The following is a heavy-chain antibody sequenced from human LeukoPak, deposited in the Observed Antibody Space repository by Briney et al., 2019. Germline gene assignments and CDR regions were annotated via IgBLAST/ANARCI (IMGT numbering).Heavy chain of an antibody. CDR2: ISGSGSGGST. D-gene: IGHD6-13*01. CDR1: GFTFSSSA. V-gene: IGHV3-23*01. CDR3: AKDSSSWYRGVNWFDP. J-gene: IGHJ5*02. Sequence: PGGSLRLSCAASGFTFSSSAMSWVRQAPGKGLEWVSSISGSGSGGSTYYADSVKGRFTISRDNSKNTLYLQMNSLRAEDTAVYYCAKDSSSWYRGVNWFDPWGQGTLVTVSS.